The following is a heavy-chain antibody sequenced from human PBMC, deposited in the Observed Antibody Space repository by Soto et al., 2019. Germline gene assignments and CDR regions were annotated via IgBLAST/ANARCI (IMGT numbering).Heavy chain of an antibody. Sequence: GGSLRLSCAASGFTFSDYYMSWIRQAPGKGLEWVSYISSSSSYTNYADSVKGRFTISRDNAKNSLYLQMNSLRAEDTAVYYCARFDYPHLYYYGMDVWGQGTTVTVSS. CDR1: GFTFSDYY. V-gene: IGHV3-11*06. D-gene: IGHD3-9*01. CDR2: ISSSSSYT. J-gene: IGHJ6*02. CDR3: ARFDYPHLYYYGMDV.